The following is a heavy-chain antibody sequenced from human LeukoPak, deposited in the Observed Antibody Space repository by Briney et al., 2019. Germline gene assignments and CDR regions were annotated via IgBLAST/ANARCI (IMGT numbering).Heavy chain of an antibody. CDR2: ISWNSGSI. Sequence: GGSLRLSCAASGFTFDDYTMHWVRQAPGKGLEWVSGISWNSGSIGYADSVKGRFTISRDNAKNSLYLQMNSLRAEDMALYYCAKEGRKYQLLHTFDYWGQGTLVTVSS. V-gene: IGHV3-9*03. D-gene: IGHD2-2*01. CDR3: AKEGRKYQLLHTFDY. CDR1: GFTFDDYT. J-gene: IGHJ4*02.